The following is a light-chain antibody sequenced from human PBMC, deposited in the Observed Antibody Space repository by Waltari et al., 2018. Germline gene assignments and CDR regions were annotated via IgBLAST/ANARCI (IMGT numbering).Light chain of an antibody. V-gene: IGKV3-15*01. CDR2: GAS. J-gene: IGKJ2*01. CDR3: QQYNNWPRGT. Sequence: EIVMTQYPATLSVSPGERATLSCRASQSVSSNLAWYQQKPGQAPRLLIYGASTRATGIPARFSGSGSGTEFTLTISSLQSEDFAVYDCQQYNNWPRGTFGQGTKLEIK. CDR1: QSVSSN.